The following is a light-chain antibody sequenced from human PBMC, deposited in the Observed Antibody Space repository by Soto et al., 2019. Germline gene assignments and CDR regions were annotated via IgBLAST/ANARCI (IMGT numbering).Light chain of an antibody. Sequence: QSALTQPASVSGSPGQSITISCTGTSSDVGGYNYVSWYQQHPGKAPKLIIYEVSNRPSGVSNRFSGSKSGNTASLTISGLQAEDEADYYCHSYTSKSTGVFGTGTKLPLL. CDR1: SSDVGGYNY. CDR3: HSYTSKSTGV. CDR2: EVS. J-gene: IGLJ1*01. V-gene: IGLV2-14*01.